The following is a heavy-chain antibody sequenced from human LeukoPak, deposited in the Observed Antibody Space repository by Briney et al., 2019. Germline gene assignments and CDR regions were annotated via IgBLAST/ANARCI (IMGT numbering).Heavy chain of an antibody. CDR1: GFSLSTSGVG. V-gene: IGHV2-5*01. D-gene: IGHD5-18*01. CDR2: IYWNDDK. Sequence: SGPTLVNPTQTLTLTRTFSGFSLSTSGVGVGWIRQPPGKALEWLALIYWNDDKRYSPSLKSRLTITKDTSKNQVVLTMTNMDPVDTATYYCARGTWIQLWLDAFDIWGQGTMVTVSS. CDR3: ARGTWIQLWLDAFDI. J-gene: IGHJ3*02.